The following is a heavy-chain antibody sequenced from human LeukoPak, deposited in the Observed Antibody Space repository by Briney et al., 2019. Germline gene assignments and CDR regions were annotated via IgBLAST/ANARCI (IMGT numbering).Heavy chain of an antibody. CDR2: ISYDANNK. D-gene: IGHD1-14*01. Sequence: PGRSLRLSCAASAFTFRTYGMHWVHQAPGKGLEWVAVISYDANNKNYADSVKGRFTISRDNSKNTLYLQMNSLRAEDTAVYYCAKDRHPARTDGYYFDYWGQGTLVTVSS. V-gene: IGHV3-30*18. J-gene: IGHJ4*02. CDR3: AKDRHPARTDGYYFDY. CDR1: AFTFRTYG.